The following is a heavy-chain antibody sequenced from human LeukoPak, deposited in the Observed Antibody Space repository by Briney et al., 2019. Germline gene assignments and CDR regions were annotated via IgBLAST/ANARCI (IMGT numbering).Heavy chain of an antibody. D-gene: IGHD3-10*01. J-gene: IGHJ4*02. CDR1: GFTVSSNY. CDR2: IYSGGST. V-gene: IGHV3-53*01. CDR3: ARYGSGIHEVHDY. Sequence: GGSLRLSCAASGFTVSSNYMSWVRQAPGKGLEWVSDIYSGGSTYYADSVKGRFTIFRDNSKNTLYLQMNSLRAADTAVYYCARYGSGIHEVHDYWGQGTLVTVSS.